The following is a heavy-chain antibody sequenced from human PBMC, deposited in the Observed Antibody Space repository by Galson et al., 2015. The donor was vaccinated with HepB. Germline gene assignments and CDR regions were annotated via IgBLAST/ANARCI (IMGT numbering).Heavy chain of an antibody. Sequence: SVKVSCKASGHTFRNFGISWVRQAPGQGLEWMGWISPYNGNTNYAQNLQGRVTMTTDTSTSTVYMVVRSLKFDDTAVYYCARLGAAAGFLDYWGQGTLVTVSS. D-gene: IGHD6-13*01. J-gene: IGHJ4*02. CDR2: ISPYNGNT. CDR3: ARLGAAAGFLDY. CDR1: GHTFRNFG. V-gene: IGHV1-18*01.